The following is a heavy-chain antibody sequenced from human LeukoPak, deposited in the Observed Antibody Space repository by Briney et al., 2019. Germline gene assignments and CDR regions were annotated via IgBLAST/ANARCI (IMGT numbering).Heavy chain of an antibody. CDR1: GYTFTSYD. Sequence: ASVKVSCKASGYTFTSYDINWVRQATGQGLEWMGWINPNSGGTNYAQKFQGRVTMTRDTSISTAYMELSRLRSDDTAVYYCARDQLFMCSSTSCYAGSDAFDIWGQGTMVTVSS. D-gene: IGHD2-2*01. V-gene: IGHV1-2*02. J-gene: IGHJ3*02. CDR3: ARDQLFMCSSTSCYAGSDAFDI. CDR2: INPNSGGT.